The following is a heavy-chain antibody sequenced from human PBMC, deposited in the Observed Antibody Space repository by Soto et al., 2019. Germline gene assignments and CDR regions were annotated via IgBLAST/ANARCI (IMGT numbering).Heavy chain of an antibody. J-gene: IGHJ6*02. Sequence: SVKVSCKASGYTFTSYAMHWVRQAPGQRLEWMGWINAGNGNTKYSQKFQGRVTITRDTSASTAYMELSSLRSEDTAVYYCARDPAPGYSNIDYGMDVRGQGTTVTVSS. CDR3: ARDPAPGYSNIDYGMDV. CDR2: INAGNGNT. D-gene: IGHD6-13*01. V-gene: IGHV1-3*01. CDR1: GYTFTSYA.